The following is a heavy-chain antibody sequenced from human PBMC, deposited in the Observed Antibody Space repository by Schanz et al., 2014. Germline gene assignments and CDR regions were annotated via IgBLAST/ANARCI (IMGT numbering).Heavy chain of an antibody. CDR2: INVGNGNM. D-gene: IGHD5-18*01. V-gene: IGHV1-3*01. CDR3: ARGGYSYALSAFDI. CDR1: GYTFTSYS. Sequence: QVQLVQSGGEMKKPGASVKVSCKASGYTFTSYSIHWVRQAPGQGLEWMGWINVGNGNMKYSQKFQGWVTMTRDTSISTAYMEVSRLKSDDTAVYYCARGGYSYALSAFDIWGQGTMVTVSS. J-gene: IGHJ3*02.